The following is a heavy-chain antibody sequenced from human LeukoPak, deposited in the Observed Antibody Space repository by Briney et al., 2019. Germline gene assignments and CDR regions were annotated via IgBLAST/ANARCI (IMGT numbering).Heavy chain of an antibody. V-gene: IGHV4-31*03. Sequence: PSETPSLTCTVSGGSISSDNYYWSWIRQHPGKGLEWIGYIYYSGNTYYNPSLESRVTISIDTSKNHFSLKLSSVTAADTAVYYCARDTGTYYFAYWGQGTLVTVSS. CDR3: ARDTGTYYFAY. D-gene: IGHD1-7*01. J-gene: IGHJ4*02. CDR1: GGSISSDNYY. CDR2: IYYSGNT.